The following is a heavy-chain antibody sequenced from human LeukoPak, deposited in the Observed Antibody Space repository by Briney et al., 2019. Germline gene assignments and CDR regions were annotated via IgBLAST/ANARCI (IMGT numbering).Heavy chain of an antibody. V-gene: IGHV4-28*01. J-gene: IGHJ3*02. CDR1: GYSISSSNW. CDR2: IYYSGST. D-gene: IGHD6-19*01. Sequence: SDTLSLTCAVSGYSISSSNWWGWIRQPPGKGLEWIGYIYYSGSTYYNPSLKSRVTMSVDTSKNQFSLKLSSVTAVDTAVYYCARMKVREQWNAFDIWGQGTMVTVSP. CDR3: ARMKVREQWNAFDI.